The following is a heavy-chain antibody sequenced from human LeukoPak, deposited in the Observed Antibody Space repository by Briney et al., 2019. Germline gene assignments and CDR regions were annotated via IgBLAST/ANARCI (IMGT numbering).Heavy chain of an antibody. D-gene: IGHD5-12*01. CDR3: ARDAGGGYDSYGLDV. V-gene: IGHV3-53*05. CDR2: LHPGGRA. Sequence: PGGSLRLSCAVSGLTVNSNYMSWVRQAPGQGPEWVSLLHPGGRAYYSDSVKGRFTIFRDNAKNTLHLQMDSLRVEDTAVYYCARDAGGGYDSYGLDVWGQGTTVTVAS. J-gene: IGHJ6*02. CDR1: GLTVNSNY.